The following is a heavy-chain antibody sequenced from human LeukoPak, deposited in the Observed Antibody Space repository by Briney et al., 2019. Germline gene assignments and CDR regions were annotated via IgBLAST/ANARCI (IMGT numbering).Heavy chain of an antibody. D-gene: IGHD3-16*02. CDR3: ARAGSYRFDY. V-gene: IGHV3-74*01. CDR1: GFTFSSYW. J-gene: IGHJ4*02. CDR2: INMDGTTI. Sequence: PGGSLRLSRAPSGFTFSSYWLHWVRQAPGKGLEWVSRINMDGTTINYADSVKGRFTISRDNAKNTLYLQMNGLRDEDTGVYHCARAGSYRFDYWGQGTLVTVSS.